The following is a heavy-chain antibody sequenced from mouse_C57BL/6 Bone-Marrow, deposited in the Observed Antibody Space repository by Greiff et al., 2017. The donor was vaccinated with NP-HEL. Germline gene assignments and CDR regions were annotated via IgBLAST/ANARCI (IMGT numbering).Heavy chain of an antibody. D-gene: IGHD1-1*01. CDR2: IYPGNSDT. CDR1: GYTFTSYW. V-gene: IGHV1-5*01. CDR3: TREVYGSSFYWYFDV. Sequence: VQLQQSGTVLARPGASVKMSCKTSGYTFTSYWMHWVKQRPGQGLEWIGAIYPGNSDTSYNQKFKGKAKLTAVTSASTAYMELSSLTNEDSAFYYCTREVYGSSFYWYFDVWGTGTTVTVSS. J-gene: IGHJ1*03.